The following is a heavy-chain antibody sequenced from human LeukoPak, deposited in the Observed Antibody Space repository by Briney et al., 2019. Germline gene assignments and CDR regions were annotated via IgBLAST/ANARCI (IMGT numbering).Heavy chain of an antibody. CDR2: ISDSGST. CDR3: ARGLCRSSHYNFWSGYSCPNWFDP. J-gene: IGHJ5*02. CDR1: GFTFSSYW. V-gene: IGHV4-34*01. Sequence: PGGSLRLSCAASGFTFSSYWMTWVRQAPGKGLEWIGEISDSGSTNYNPSLKSRVTISVDTSMNQFSLKLSSVTAADTAVYYCARGLCRSSHYNFWSGYSCPNWFDPWGQGTLVTVSS. D-gene: IGHD3-3*01.